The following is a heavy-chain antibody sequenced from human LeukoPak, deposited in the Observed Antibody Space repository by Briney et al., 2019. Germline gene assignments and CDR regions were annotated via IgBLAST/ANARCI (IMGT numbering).Heavy chain of an antibody. CDR3: ARDSGYSSGWLDY. J-gene: IGHJ4*02. Sequence: PGGSLRLSCAASGFTVSSNYMSWVRQAPGKGLEWVSVIYSGGSTYYADSVKGRFTISRDNSKNTLYLRMNSLRAEDTAVYYCARDSGYSSGWLDYWGQGTLVTVSS. V-gene: IGHV3-53*01. CDR1: GFTVSSNY. CDR2: IYSGGST. D-gene: IGHD6-19*01.